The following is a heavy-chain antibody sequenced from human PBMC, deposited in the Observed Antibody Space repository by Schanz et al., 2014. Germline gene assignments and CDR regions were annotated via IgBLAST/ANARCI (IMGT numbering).Heavy chain of an antibody. D-gene: IGHD2-2*01. Sequence: VQLVESGGGVVQPGRSRRLSCEASGFTFSNYGMNWVRQAPEKGLEWVSYISSSSGTIYYADSVKGRFTISRDNAKNLLYLQMNGLRAEDTAVYFCARDLSSLIQGDVWGKGTTVTVSS. CDR3: ARDLSSLIQGDV. V-gene: IGHV3-48*01. CDR2: ISSSSGTI. CDR1: GFTFSNYG. J-gene: IGHJ6*04.